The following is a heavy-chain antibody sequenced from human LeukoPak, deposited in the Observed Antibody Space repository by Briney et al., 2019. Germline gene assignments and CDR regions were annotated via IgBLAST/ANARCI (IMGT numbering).Heavy chain of an antibody. J-gene: IGHJ5*02. CDR1: GGSISSYY. Sequence: SETLSLTCTVSGGSISSYYWSWIRQPPGKGLEWIGYIYYSGSTNYNPSLKSRVTISVDTSKNQFSLKLSSVTAADTAVYYCARHRHGSSWYNTWGQGTLVTVSS. CDR2: IYYSGST. D-gene: IGHD6-13*01. CDR3: ARHRHGSSWYNT. V-gene: IGHV4-59*08.